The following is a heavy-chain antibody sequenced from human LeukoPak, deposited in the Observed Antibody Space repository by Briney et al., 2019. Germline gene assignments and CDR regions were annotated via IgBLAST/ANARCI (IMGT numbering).Heavy chain of an antibody. V-gene: IGHV4-59*01. CDR3: ARGCSNSCPVDY. CDR1: GGSISSYY. Sequence: SETLSLTCTVSGGSISSYYWSSIRQPPGKGLEWLGFIYYSGSTNYNPSLKSRVTISVDTSKNQFSLKLRSVTAADTAVYYCARGCSNSCPVDYWGQGTLVTVSS. D-gene: IGHD2-2*01. CDR2: IYYSGST. J-gene: IGHJ4*02.